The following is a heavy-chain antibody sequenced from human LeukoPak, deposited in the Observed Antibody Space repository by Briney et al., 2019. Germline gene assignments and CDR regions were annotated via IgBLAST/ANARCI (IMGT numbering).Heavy chain of an antibody. CDR1: GGTFSSYA. CDR2: IIPILGTA. Sequence: ASVKVSCKASGGTFSSYAISWVRQAPGQGLEWMGGIIPILGTANYAQKFQGRVTITTDESTSTAYMELSSLRSEDTAVYYCARDRRYSYGMFDYWGQGTLVTVSS. J-gene: IGHJ4*02. V-gene: IGHV1-69*05. CDR3: ARDRRYSYGMFDY. D-gene: IGHD5-18*01.